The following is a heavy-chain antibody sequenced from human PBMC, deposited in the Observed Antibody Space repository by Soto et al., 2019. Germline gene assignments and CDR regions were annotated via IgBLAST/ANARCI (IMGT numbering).Heavy chain of an antibody. CDR2: IIPIFGTA. D-gene: IGHD2-2*01. Sequence: ASVKVSCKASGGTFSSYAISWVRQAPGQGLEWMGGIIPIFGTANYAQKFQGRVTITADESTSTAYMELSSLRSEDTAVYYCARLGGGVVVPAAIYYYYGMDVWGQGTTVTVSS. J-gene: IGHJ6*02. CDR1: GGTFSSYA. V-gene: IGHV1-69*13. CDR3: ARLGGGVVVPAAIYYYYGMDV.